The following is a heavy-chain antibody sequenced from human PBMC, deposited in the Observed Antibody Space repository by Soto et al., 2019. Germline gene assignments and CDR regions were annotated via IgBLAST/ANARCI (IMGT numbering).Heavy chain of an antibody. D-gene: IGHD1-20*01. V-gene: IGHV4-31*02. CDR3: ARLNWDGGY. CDR2: IYYSGST. J-gene: IGHJ4*02. Sequence: WTWIRQHPGKGLEWIGYIYYSGSTFYNPSLKSRLKISVDTSKNQFSMRLSSVTAADTAVYYCARLNWDGGYWGQGTLVTVSS.